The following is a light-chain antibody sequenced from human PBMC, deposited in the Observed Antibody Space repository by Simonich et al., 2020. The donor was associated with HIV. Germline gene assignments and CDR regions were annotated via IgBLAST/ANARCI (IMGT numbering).Light chain of an antibody. Sequence: EIVMTQSPATLSVSPGERATLSCRASQSVSSNLAWYQQKPGQAPRLPIYGASTRATGIPARFSGSGSGTEFTLTISSLQSEDFAVYYCQQRSSWPWTFGQGTKVEIK. V-gene: IGKV3-15*01. J-gene: IGKJ1*01. CDR1: QSVSSN. CDR2: GAS. CDR3: QQRSSWPWT.